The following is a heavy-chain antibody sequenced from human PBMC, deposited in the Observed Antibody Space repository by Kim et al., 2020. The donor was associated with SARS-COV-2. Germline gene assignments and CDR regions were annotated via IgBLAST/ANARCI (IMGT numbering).Heavy chain of an antibody. D-gene: IGHD3-10*01. J-gene: IGHJ4*02. CDR1: GGSFSGYY. CDR3: ALSTFLWFGELSLDY. CDR2: INHSGST. Sequence: SETLSLTCAVYGGSFSGYYWSWIRQPPGKGLEWIGEINHSGSTNYNPSLKSRVTISVDTSKNQFSLKLSSVTAADTAVYYCALSTFLWFGELSLDYWGQGTLVTVSS. V-gene: IGHV4-34*01.